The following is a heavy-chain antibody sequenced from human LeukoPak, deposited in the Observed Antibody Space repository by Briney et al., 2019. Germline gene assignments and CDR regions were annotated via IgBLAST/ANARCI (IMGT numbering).Heavy chain of an antibody. V-gene: IGHV3-30*03. CDR3: ARVDIVATIGGDYFDY. Sequence: GRSLRLSCAASGFTFSSYGMHWVRQAPGKGLEWVAVISYDGSNKYYADSVKGRFTISRDNAKNSLYLQMNSLRAEDTAVYYCARVDIVATIGGDYFDYWGQGTLVTVSS. CDR1: GFTFSSYG. D-gene: IGHD5-12*01. J-gene: IGHJ4*02. CDR2: ISYDGSNK.